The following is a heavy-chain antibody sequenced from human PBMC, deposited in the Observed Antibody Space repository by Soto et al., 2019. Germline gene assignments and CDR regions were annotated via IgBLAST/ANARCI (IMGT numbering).Heavy chain of an antibody. J-gene: IGHJ4*02. V-gene: IGHV1-18*01. CDR2: ISAYNGNT. CDR3: XXXXXXXXHNPFDY. CDR1: GYTFTSYG. Sequence: QVQLVQSGAEVKKPGASVKVSCKASGYTFTSYGISWVRQAPGQGLEWMGWISAYNGNTNYAQKPXXXXXXXXXXXXXXXXXXXXXXXXXXXXXXXXXXXXXXXXHNPFDYWGQGTLVTVSS. D-gene: IGHD1-20*01.